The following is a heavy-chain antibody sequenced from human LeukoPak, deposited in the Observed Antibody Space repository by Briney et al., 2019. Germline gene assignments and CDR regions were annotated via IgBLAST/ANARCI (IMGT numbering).Heavy chain of an antibody. D-gene: IGHD5-12*01. CDR1: GFTFSDYS. V-gene: IGHV3-21*01. J-gene: IGHJ6*02. CDR2: ISTGSNYI. CDR3: ARYRDSGYGNYYDGMDV. Sequence: GGSLRLSCAASGFTFSDYSMNWVRQAPGKGLEWVSSISTGSNYIYYADSVKGRFTISRDNAKNTLYLQMNSLRAEDTAMYYCARYRDSGYGNYYDGMDVWGQGTTVTVSS.